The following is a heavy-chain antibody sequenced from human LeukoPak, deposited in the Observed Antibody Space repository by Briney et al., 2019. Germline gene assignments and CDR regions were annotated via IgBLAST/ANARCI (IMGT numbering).Heavy chain of an antibody. J-gene: IGHJ4*02. D-gene: IGHD2-21*01. V-gene: IGHV3-23*01. CDR1: GFTFSSYA. CDR2: ISGSGGST. CDR3: AKDQEGYCGGDCYPQNFDY. Sequence: GGSLRLSCAAPGFTFSSYAMSWVRQAPGKGLEWVSAISGSGGSTYYADSVKGRFTISRDNSKNSLYLQMNSLRAEDTAVYYCAKDQEGYCGGDCYPQNFDYWGQGTLVTVSS.